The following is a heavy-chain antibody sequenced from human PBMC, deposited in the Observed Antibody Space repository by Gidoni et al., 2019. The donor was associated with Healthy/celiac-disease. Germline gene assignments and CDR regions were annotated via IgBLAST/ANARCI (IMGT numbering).Heavy chain of an antibody. J-gene: IGHJ2*01. CDR2: IYSGGST. Sequence: EVQLVESGGGLIQPGGSLRLSCAASGFTVSSNYMSWVRQAPGKGLEWVSVIYSGGSTYYADSVKGRFTISRDNSKNTLYLQMNSLRAEDTAVYYCARGDWTSGGWYFDLWGRGTLVTVSS. D-gene: IGHD1-1*01. V-gene: IGHV3-53*01. CDR1: GFTVSSNY. CDR3: ARGDWTSGGWYFDL.